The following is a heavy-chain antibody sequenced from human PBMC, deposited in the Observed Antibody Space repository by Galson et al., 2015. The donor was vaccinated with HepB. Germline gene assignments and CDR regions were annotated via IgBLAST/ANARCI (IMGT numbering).Heavy chain of an antibody. J-gene: IGHJ6*02. CDR1: GGTFSSYT. CDR2: IIPILGIA. Sequence: SVKVSCKASGGTFSSYTISWVRQAPGQGLEWMGRIIPILGIANYAQKFQGKVTITADKSTNTAYMELSSLRSEDTAVYYCATGYCSSTSCYTGHNPRIGPDYGMDVWGQGTTVTVSS. D-gene: IGHD2-2*02. CDR3: ATGYCSSTSCYTGHNPRIGPDYGMDV. V-gene: IGHV1-69*02.